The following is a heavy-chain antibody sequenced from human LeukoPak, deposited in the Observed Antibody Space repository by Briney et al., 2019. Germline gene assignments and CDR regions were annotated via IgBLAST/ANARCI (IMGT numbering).Heavy chain of an antibody. Sequence: GGSLRLSCAASGFSFTTYWMSWVRQAPGKGLEWVANINQDGTEKYYVDSVKGRFTISRDNSKNTLYLQMNSLRAEDTAVYYCAKQYGYSSSWNTFDYWGQGALVTVSS. CDR1: GFSFTTYW. V-gene: IGHV3-7*01. CDR2: INQDGTEK. CDR3: AKQYGYSSSWNTFDY. D-gene: IGHD6-13*01. J-gene: IGHJ4*02.